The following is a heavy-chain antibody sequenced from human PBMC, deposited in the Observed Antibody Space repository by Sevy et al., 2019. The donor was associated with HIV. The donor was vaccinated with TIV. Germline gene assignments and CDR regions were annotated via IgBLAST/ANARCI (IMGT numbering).Heavy chain of an antibody. CDR1: GFTFSSYA. V-gene: IGHV3-23*01. J-gene: IGHJ4*02. CDR3: AKAGVAVAGTFDLFYFDY. D-gene: IGHD6-19*01. Sequence: GGSLRLSCAASGFTFSSYAMSWVRQAPGKGLEWVSTISSRGGSTYYADSVKGRFPISRDNSKNTLSLLMNSLRAEDTALYYCAKAGVAVAGTFDLFYFDYWGQGTLVTVSS. CDR2: ISSRGGST.